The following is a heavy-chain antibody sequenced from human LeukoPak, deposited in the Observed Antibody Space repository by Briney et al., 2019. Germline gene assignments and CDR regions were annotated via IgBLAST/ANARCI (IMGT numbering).Heavy chain of an antibody. Sequence: SVKVSCKASGFTFTSSAMQWVRQARGRRLEWIGWIVVGSGNTNYAQKFQERVTITRDMSKSTAYMELSSLRSEDTAVYYCAAEKSGYDHTNYYYYGMDVWGQGTTVTVSS. CDR2: IVVGSGNT. CDR1: GFTFTSSA. V-gene: IGHV1-58*02. J-gene: IGHJ6*02. CDR3: AAEKSGYDHTNYYYYGMDV. D-gene: IGHD5-12*01.